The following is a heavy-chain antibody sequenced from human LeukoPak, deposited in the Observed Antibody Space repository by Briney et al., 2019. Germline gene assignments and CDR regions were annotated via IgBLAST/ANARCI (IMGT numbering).Heavy chain of an antibody. Sequence: GGSLRLSCAASGFTVSSNYMSWVRQAPGKGLEWVSVIYSGGSTYYADSVKGRFTISRDNSKNTLYLQMNSLRAEDTAVYYCARDSKTRKIDYWGQGTLVTVSS. J-gene: IGHJ4*02. CDR3: ARDSKTRKIDY. CDR1: GFTVSSNY. D-gene: IGHD1-14*01. CDR2: IYSGGST. V-gene: IGHV3-53*01.